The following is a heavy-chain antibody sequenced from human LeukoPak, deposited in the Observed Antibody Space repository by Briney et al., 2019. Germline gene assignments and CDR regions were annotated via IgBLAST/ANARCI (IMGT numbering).Heavy chain of an antibody. J-gene: IGHJ6*03. CDR3: ARVVTMVRGVIAYYYYYMDV. V-gene: IGHV4-34*01. Sequence: SETLSLTCAVYGVSFSGYYWSWIRQPPGKGLEWIGEINHSGSTNYNPSLKSRVTISVDTSKNQFSLKLSSVTAADTAVYYCARVVTMVRGVIAYYYYYMDVWGKGTTVTISS. CDR1: GVSFSGYY. D-gene: IGHD3-10*01. CDR2: INHSGST.